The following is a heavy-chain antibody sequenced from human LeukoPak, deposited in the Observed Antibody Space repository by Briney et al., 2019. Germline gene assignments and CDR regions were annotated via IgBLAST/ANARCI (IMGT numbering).Heavy chain of an antibody. V-gene: IGHV3-48*01. CDR3: AREYGDYFDY. J-gene: IGHJ4*02. CDR2: INSSSSTI. D-gene: IGHD2-8*01. Sequence: GGSLRLSCAASGFTFSSYSMNWVRQAPGKGLEWVSYINSSSSTIYYADSVKGRFTISRDNAKNSLYLQMNSLRAEDTAVYYCAREYGDYFDYWGQGTLVTVSS. CDR1: GFTFSSYS.